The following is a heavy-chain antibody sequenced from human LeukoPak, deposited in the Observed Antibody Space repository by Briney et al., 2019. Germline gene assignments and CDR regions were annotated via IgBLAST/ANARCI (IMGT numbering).Heavy chain of an antibody. D-gene: IGHD6-13*01. CDR1: GFTFSTYG. CDR3: ARYSSSWYSIDY. CDR2: IWYDGNDK. V-gene: IGHV3-33*01. J-gene: IGHJ4*02. Sequence: PGRSLRLSCAASGFTFSTYGMHWVRQAPGKGLEWVAVIWYDGNDKYYADSVKGRFTISRDKSKNTLYLQMNSLRAEDTAVYYCARYSSSWYSIDYWGQGTLVTVSS.